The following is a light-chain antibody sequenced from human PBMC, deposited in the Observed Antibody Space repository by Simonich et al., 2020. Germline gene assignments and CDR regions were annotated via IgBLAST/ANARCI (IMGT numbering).Light chain of an antibody. CDR2: GAS. CDR1: QRVSSN. V-gene: IGKV3-15*01. J-gene: IGKJ1*01. CDR3: QQYNNWPSWT. Sequence: EIVMTQSPATLSVSPVERATLSCRASQRVSSNLAWYQQKPGQAPRLLLYGASTRATGITARFSGSGSGTEFTLTISSLQSEDFAVYYCQQYNNWPSWTFGQGTKVEIK.